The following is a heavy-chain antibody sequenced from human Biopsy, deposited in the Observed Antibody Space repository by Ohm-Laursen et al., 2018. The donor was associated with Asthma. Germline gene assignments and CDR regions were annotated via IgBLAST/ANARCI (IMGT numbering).Heavy chain of an antibody. D-gene: IGHD3-22*01. Sequence: SLRLSCSASGFAVSRDHMFWVRQAQGKGLEWVSVIYSGGTSHTAGSVRGRFTISRDYSKNTLYLQMHSLRAEDTAVYYCARGDSSNWSHYYFDYWGQGTLVTVSS. V-gene: IGHV3-53*01. CDR2: IYSGGTS. CDR1: GFAVSRDH. CDR3: ARGDSSNWSHYYFDY. J-gene: IGHJ4*02.